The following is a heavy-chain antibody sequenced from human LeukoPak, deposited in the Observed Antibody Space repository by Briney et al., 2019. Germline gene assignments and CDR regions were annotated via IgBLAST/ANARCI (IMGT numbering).Heavy chain of an antibody. CDR1: GYTFTSYY. CDR3: ARVHSSLRYFDWLYPGGGYFDY. CDR2: INPSGGST. D-gene: IGHD3-9*01. Sequence: ASVKVSCKASGYTFTSYYMHWLRQAPEQGLEWMGIINPSGGSTSYAQKFQGRVTMTRDTSTSTVYMELSSLRSEDTAVYYCARVHSSLRYFDWLYPGGGYFDYWGQGTLVTVSS. J-gene: IGHJ4*02. V-gene: IGHV1-46*03.